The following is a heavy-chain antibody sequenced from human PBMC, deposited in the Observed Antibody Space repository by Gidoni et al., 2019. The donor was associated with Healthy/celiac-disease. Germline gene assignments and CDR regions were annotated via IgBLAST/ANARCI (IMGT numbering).Heavy chain of an antibody. D-gene: IGHD3-22*01. J-gene: IGHJ4*02. CDR2: IKSKTDGGTT. CDR3: TTDYYDSSGYYFEGDMAFDY. Sequence: EVQLVESGGGLVKPGGSLRLSCAASGFTFSNAWMSWVRQAPGKGLEWVGRIKSKTDGGTTDYAAPVKGRFTISRDDSKNTLYLQMNSLKTEDTAVYYCTTDYYDSSGYYFEGDMAFDYWGQGTLVTVSS. CDR1: GFTFSNAW. V-gene: IGHV3-15*01.